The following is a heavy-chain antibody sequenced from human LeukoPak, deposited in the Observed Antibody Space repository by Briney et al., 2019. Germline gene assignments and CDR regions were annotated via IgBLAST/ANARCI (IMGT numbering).Heavy chain of an antibody. CDR2: INTNTGNP. Sequence: GASVKVSCKASGYTFTRYAMNWVRQAPGQGLEWMGWINTNTGNPTYAQGFTGRFVFSLDTSVSTAYLQISSLKAEDTAVYYCARTVGNAQLLLIGDNWFDPWGQGTLVTVSS. CDR1: GYTFTRYA. CDR3: ARTVGNAQLLLIGDNWFDP. D-gene: IGHD2-15*01. V-gene: IGHV7-4-1*02. J-gene: IGHJ5*02.